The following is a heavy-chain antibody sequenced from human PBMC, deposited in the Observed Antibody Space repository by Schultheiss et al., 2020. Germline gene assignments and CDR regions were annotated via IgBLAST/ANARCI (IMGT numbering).Heavy chain of an antibody. Sequence: GESLKISCKGSGYSFTSYWIGWVRQMPGKGLEWMGRIDPSDSYTNYSPSFQGHVTISADKSISTAYLQWSSLKASDTAMYYCATLLGSYYGMDVWGQGTTVTVSS. CDR2: IDPSDSYT. CDR1: GYSFTSYW. V-gene: IGHV5-10-1*01. J-gene: IGHJ6*02. D-gene: IGHD1-26*01. CDR3: ATLLGSYYGMDV.